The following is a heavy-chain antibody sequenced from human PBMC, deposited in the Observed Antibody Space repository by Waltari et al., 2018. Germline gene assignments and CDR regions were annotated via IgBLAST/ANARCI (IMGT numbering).Heavy chain of an antibody. CDR2: ISISSSTI. CDR3: ARVLTGTTCAFDI. CDR1: GFTFSSYS. D-gene: IGHD1-7*01. J-gene: IGHJ3*02. V-gene: IGHV3-48*01. Sequence: EVQLVESGGGLVQPGGSLRLSCAASGFTFSSYSMNWVRQAPGKGLEWVSYISISSSTIYYADSVKGRFTISRDNAKNSLYLQMNSLRAEDTAVYYCARVLTGTTCAFDIWGQGTMVTVSS.